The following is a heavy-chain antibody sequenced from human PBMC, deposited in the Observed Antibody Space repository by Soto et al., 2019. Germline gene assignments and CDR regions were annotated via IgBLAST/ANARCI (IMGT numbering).Heavy chain of an antibody. CDR1: GGTFSSYA. CDR2: IIPIFGTA. Sequence: SVKVSCKASGGTFSSYAISWVRQAPGQGLEWMGGIIPIFGTANYAQKFQGRVTITADESTSTAYMELSSLRSEDTAVYYCASRDLYAAGTVPDSYYYYGMDVWGQGTTVTVSS. CDR3: ASRDLYAAGTVPDSYYYYGMDV. J-gene: IGHJ6*02. V-gene: IGHV1-69*13. D-gene: IGHD6-13*01.